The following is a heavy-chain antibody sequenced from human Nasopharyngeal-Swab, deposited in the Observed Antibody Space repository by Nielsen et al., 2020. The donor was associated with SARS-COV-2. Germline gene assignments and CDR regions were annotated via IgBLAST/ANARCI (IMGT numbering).Heavy chain of an antibody. V-gene: IGHV3-33*06. CDR1: GFTFRSRS. Sequence: GGSLRLSCVASGFTFRSRSMNWVRQAPGKGLEWVTVIWFDGSKKYYADSVKGRFTVSRDNSKNTLYLQMSSLRAEDTAVYHCAKDFSTGASGCLFDWGQGTLVTVSS. J-gene: IGHJ4*02. D-gene: IGHD6-19*01. CDR2: IWFDGSKK. CDR3: AKDFSTGASGCLFD.